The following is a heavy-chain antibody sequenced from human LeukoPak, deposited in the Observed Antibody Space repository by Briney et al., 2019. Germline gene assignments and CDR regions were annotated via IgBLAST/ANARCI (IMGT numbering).Heavy chain of an antibody. J-gene: IGHJ4*02. CDR1: GFTFSSYA. CDR2: IYYSGST. Sequence: LRLSCAASGFTFSSYAMSWVRQAPGKGLEWIGYIYYSGSTYYNPSLKSRVTTSVDTSKNQFSLKLDSVTAADTAVYYCARAKRMGYDTSGYYYGYFDYWGQGTLVTVSS. V-gene: IGHV4-31*02. D-gene: IGHD3-22*01. CDR3: ARAKRMGYDTSGYYYGYFDY.